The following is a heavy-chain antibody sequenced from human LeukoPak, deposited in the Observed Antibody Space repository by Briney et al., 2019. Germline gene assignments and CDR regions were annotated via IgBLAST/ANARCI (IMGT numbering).Heavy chain of an antibody. Sequence: PSETLSLTCTVSGGSISSYYWSWIRQPPGKGLEWIGYIYYSGSTSYNPSLKSRVTISVDTSKNQFSLKLSSVTAADTAVYYCARVPAMVRGVIRWFDPWGQGTLVTVSS. CDR2: IYYSGST. CDR1: GGSISSYY. D-gene: IGHD3-10*01. CDR3: ARVPAMVRGVIRWFDP. J-gene: IGHJ5*02. V-gene: IGHV4-59*01.